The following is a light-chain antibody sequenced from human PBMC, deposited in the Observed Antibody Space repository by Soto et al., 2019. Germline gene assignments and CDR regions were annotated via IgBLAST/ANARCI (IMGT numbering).Light chain of an antibody. CDR3: QQYVSSPLFT. CDR2: GAS. CDR1: QSVSSSY. Sequence: EIVLTQSPGTLSLSPGERATLSCRASQSVSSSYLAWYQQKPGQAPRLLIYGASSRATGIPDRFSGSGSGTDFTLTTSRLEPEDFAVYYCQQYVSSPLFTFGPGTKVDIK. J-gene: IGKJ3*01. V-gene: IGKV3-20*01.